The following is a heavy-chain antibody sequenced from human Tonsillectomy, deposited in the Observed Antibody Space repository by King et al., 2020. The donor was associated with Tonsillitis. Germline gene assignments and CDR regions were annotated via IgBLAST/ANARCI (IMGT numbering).Heavy chain of an antibody. CDR2: ISWNSGSI. D-gene: IGHD3-10*01. Sequence: VQLVESGGGLVQPGRSLRLSCAASGFTFDDYAMHWVRQAPGKGLEWFSGISWNSGSIGYADSVKGRFTISRDNAKNSLYLQMNSLRAEDTALYYCAKDIGSPHGERYGMDVWGQGTTVTVSS. J-gene: IGHJ6*02. CDR3: AKDIGSPHGERYGMDV. CDR1: GFTFDDYA. V-gene: IGHV3-9*01.